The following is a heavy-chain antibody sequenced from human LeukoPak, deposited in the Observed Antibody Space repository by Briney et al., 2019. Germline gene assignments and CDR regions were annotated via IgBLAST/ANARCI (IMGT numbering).Heavy chain of an antibody. CDR2: IYYSGST. J-gene: IGHJ5*02. CDR1: SGSVRSSSYY. CDR3: ARDWSKDGDSWWFDP. V-gene: IGHV4-31*03. D-gene: IGHD2-8*02. Sequence: SETLSLTCTVSSGSVRSSSYYWSWIRQHPGKGLEWIGYIYYSGSTYYNPSLKSRVTISVDTSKNQFSLKLSSVTAADTAVYYCARDWSKDGDSWWFDPWGQGTLVTVSS.